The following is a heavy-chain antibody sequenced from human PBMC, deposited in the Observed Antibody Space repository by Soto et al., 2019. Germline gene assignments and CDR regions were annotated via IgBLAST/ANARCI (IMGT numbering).Heavy chain of an antibody. CDR1: GFTFSSYS. J-gene: IGHJ6*03. CDR3: ARDSYYYYYYMDV. V-gene: IGHV3-21*01. CDR2: ISSSSSSYI. Sequence: EVQLVESGGGLVKPGGSLRLSCAASGFTFSSYSMNWVRQAPGKGLEWVSSISSSSSSYIYYADSVEGRFTISRDNAKNSLYLQMNSLRAEDTAVYYCARDSYYYYYYMDVWGKGTTVTVSS.